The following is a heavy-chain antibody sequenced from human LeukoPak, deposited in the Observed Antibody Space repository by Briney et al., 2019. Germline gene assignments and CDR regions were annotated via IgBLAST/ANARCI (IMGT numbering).Heavy chain of an antibody. Sequence: TGGSLRLSCAASGFTFDDYGMSWVRQAPGKGLEWVSGINWNGGSTGYADSVKGRFTISRDNAKNSLSLQMNSLRAEDTAVYYCARDQGYCTSASCRGDAFDVWGQGSMISVSS. CDR1: GFTFDDYG. D-gene: IGHD2-2*01. CDR2: INWNGGST. CDR3: ARDQGYCTSASCRGDAFDV. V-gene: IGHV3-20*04. J-gene: IGHJ3*01.